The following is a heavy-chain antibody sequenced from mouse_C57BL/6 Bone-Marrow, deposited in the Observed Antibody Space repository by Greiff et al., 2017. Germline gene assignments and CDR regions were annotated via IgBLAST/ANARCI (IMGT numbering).Heavy chain of an antibody. CDR3: ATYDGNFFDF. D-gene: IGHD2-3*01. CDR1: GYTFTSDC. Sequence: QVQLQQPGAELVKPGASVKLSCTASGYTFTSDCMHWVKQRPGRGLEWIGRIDPKSGGTEYNSKFQGKATLTLDTSSSTAYLQLSSLTSEDTAVYYCATYDGNFFDFGGQG. CDR2: IDPKSGGT. J-gene: IGHJ2*01. V-gene: IGHV1-72*01.